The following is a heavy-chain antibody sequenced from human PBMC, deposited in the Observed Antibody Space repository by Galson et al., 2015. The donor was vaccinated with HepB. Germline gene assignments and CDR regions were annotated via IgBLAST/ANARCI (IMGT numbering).Heavy chain of an antibody. CDR1: GFTFSNYA. CDR3: ANRDNQNYIMDV. Sequence: SLRLSCAASGFTFSNYAMDWVRQTPGKGLEWVSGTSGTGLSTYYADSVKGRFTVSRDNSKNMMYLQMNSLRPEDTAVYYCANRDNQNYIMDVWGQRDHGHRLL. CDR2: TSGTGLST. D-gene: IGHD1-1*01. J-gene: IGHJ6*04. V-gene: IGHV3-23*01.